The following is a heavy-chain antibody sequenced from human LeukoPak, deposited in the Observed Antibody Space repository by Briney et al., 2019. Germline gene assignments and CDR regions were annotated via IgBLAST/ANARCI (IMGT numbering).Heavy chain of an antibody. CDR2: MKPNSGNT. V-gene: IGHV1-8*01. D-gene: IGHD2-15*01. CDR3: AREGGRPRQYQDCSGGSCQTRRPYFDY. Sequence: GASVKVSCKASGYTFTSYDINWVRQATGQGLEWMGWMKPNSGNTGYAQKFQGRVTMTRNTSISTAYMELSSLRSEDTAVYYCAREGGRPRQYQDCSGGSCQTRRPYFDYWGQGTLVTVSS. CDR1: GYTFTSYD. J-gene: IGHJ4*02.